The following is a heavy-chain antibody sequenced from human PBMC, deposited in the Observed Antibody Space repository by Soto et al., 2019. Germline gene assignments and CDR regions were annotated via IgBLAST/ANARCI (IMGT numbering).Heavy chain of an antibody. CDR2: ITSSSTTI. CDR3: AREIHCSGGSCYRDYFDY. V-gene: IGHV3-48*01. D-gene: IGHD2-15*01. Sequence: GGSLRLSCAASGFTFSSYSMNWVRQAPGKGLEWVSIITSSSTTIYYADSVKGRFTISRDNARNSLYLQMNSLRAEDTAVYYCAREIHCSGGSCYRDYFDYWGQGTLVTVSS. CDR1: GFTFSSYS. J-gene: IGHJ4*02.